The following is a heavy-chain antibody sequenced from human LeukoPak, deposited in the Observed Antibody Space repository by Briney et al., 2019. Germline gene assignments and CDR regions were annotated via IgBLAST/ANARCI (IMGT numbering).Heavy chain of an antibody. D-gene: IGHD3-10*01. J-gene: IGHJ4*02. CDR2: ISSNGGST. Sequence: GGSLRLSCSASGFTFNSYAMHWVRQAPGKGLGYVSAISSNGGSTYYADSVKGRFTISRDNSKNTLYLQMSSLRAEDTAVYYCVTDRRGILVRGTTFDYWGQGTLVTVSS. V-gene: IGHV3-64D*06. CDR3: VTDRRGILVRGTTFDY. CDR1: GFTFNSYA.